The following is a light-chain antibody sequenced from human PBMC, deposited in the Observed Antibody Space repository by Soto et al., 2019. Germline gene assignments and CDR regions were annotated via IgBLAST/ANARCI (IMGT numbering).Light chain of an antibody. J-gene: IGLJ2*01. V-gene: IGLV1-51*01. CDR1: SSNIGNDY. CDR3: ATWDSSLSAVV. Sequence: QSVLTQPPSVSEAPGQKVTISCSGSSSNIGNDYVSWYQQLPGTAPKLLIYDNNNRPLGIPDRFSGSKSGTSATLGITGLQTGDEADYYCATWDSSLSAVVFGGGTKLTVL. CDR2: DNN.